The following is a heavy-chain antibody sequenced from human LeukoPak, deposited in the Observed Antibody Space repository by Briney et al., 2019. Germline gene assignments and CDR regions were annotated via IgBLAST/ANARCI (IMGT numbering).Heavy chain of an antibody. J-gene: IGHJ4*02. CDR3: ASCDSSGCHFDY. CDR1: GGTFSSYA. D-gene: IGHD3-22*01. V-gene: IGHV1-69*13. CDR2: IIPIFGTA. Sequence: ASVNVSFKASGGTFSSYAISWVRQAPGQGLEWMGGIIPIFGTANYAQKFQGRVTITADESTSTAYMELSSLRSEDTAVYYCASCDSSGCHFDYWGQGTLVTVSS.